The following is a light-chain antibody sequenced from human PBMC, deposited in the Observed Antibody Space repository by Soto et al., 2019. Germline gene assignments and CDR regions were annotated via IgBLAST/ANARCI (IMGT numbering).Light chain of an antibody. J-gene: IGLJ3*02. Sequence: QSALTQPASVSGSPGKSITISCTGTSSDVGGYNYVSWYQQHPGKAPTLIIYAVSNRPSGVSNRFSGSKSGNTASLTISGLQAEDEADYYCSSYTSSSTWVFGGGTKLTVL. V-gene: IGLV2-14*01. CDR3: SSYTSSSTWV. CDR2: AVS. CDR1: SSDVGGYNY.